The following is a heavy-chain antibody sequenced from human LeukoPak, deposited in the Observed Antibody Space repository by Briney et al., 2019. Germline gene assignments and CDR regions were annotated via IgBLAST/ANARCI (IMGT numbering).Heavy chain of an antibody. CDR1: GYTFTSYY. J-gene: IGHJ4*02. D-gene: IGHD3-22*01. CDR3: ARDLFGGRDTYYYDSSGRLPGY. V-gene: IGHV1-46*01. CDR2: INPSGGST. Sequence: ASVKVSCKASGYTFTSYYMHWVRQAPGQGLEWMGIINPSGGSTSYAQKFQGRVTMTRDMSTSTVYMELSSLRSEDTAVYYCARDLFGGRDTYYYDSSGRLPGYWGQGTLVTVSS.